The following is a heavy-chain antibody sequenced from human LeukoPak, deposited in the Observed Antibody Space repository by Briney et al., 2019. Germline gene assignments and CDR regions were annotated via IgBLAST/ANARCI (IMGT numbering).Heavy chain of an antibody. CDR3: TTEVIGYSGYDRGYYFDY. Sequence: GGSLRLSCAASGFTFSNAWMGWVRQAPGKGLEWVGRIKSKTDGGTTDYAAPVKGRFTISRDDSKNTLYLQMNSLKTEDTAVYYCTTEVIGYSGYDRGYYFDYWGQGTLVTVSS. J-gene: IGHJ4*02. CDR1: GFTFSNAW. D-gene: IGHD5-12*01. CDR2: IKSKTDGGTT. V-gene: IGHV3-15*01.